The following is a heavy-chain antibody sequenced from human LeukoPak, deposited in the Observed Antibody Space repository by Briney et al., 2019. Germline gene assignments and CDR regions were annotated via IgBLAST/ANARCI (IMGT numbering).Heavy chain of an antibody. CDR2: INHNGNVN. CDR1: GFTFSSYW. CDR3: ARDYVPIFGVVIRSYGMDV. Sequence: GGSLRLSCAASGFTFSSYWMNWAHQAPGKGLEWVASINHNGNVNYYVDSVKGRFTISRDNAKNTLYLQMNSLRAEDTAVYYCARDYVPIFGVVIRSYGMDVWGQGTTVTVSS. J-gene: IGHJ6*02. D-gene: IGHD3-3*01. V-gene: IGHV3-7*01.